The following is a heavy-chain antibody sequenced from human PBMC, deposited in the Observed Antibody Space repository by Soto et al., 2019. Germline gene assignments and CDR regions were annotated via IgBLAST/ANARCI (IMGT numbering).Heavy chain of an antibody. D-gene: IGHD3-16*01. CDR1: GFTFSSYA. J-gene: IGHJ6*02. CDR2: ISYDGSNK. CDR3: ARDPFALVGSYELYYYGMDV. V-gene: IGHV3-30-3*01. Sequence: QVQLVESGGGVVQPGRSLRLSCAASGFTFSSYAMHWVRQAPGKGLEWVAVISYDGSNKYYADSVKGRFTISRDNSKNTLYLQMNSLRAEDTAVYYCARDPFALVGSYELYYYGMDVWGQGTTVTVSS.